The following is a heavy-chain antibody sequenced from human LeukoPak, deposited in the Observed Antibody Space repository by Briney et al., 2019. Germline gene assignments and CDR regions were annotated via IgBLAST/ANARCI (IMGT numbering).Heavy chain of an antibody. V-gene: IGHV4-34*01. CDR2: INHSGST. CDR3: ARHTRLYYYDSSGSKRRIAFDI. CDR1: GGSFSGYY. Sequence: SETLSLTCAVYGGSFSGYYWSWIRQPPGKGLEWIGEINHSGSTNYNPSLKSRVTISVDTSKNQFSLKLSSVTAADTAVYYCARHTRLYYYDSSGSKRRIAFDIWGQGTMVTVSS. J-gene: IGHJ3*02. D-gene: IGHD3-22*01.